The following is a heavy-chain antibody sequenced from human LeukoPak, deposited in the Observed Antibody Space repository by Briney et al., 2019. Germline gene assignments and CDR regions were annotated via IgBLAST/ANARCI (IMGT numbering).Heavy chain of an antibody. D-gene: IGHD2-15*01. CDR2: ISAYNGNT. J-gene: IGHJ3*02. CDR1: GYTFTSYY. CDR3: ASSSIFLPKYCSGGSCYPDAFDI. V-gene: IGHV1-18*04. Sequence: GASVKVSCKASGYTFTSYYMHWVRQAPGQGLEWMGWISAYNGNTNYAQKLQGRVTMTTDTSTSTAYMELRSLRSDDTAVYYCASSSIFLPKYCSGGSCYPDAFDIWGQGTMVTVSS.